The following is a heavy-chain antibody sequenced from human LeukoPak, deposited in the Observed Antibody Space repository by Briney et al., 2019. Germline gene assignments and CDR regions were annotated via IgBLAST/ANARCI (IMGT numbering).Heavy chain of an antibody. CDR1: GFTFSSYG. CDR3: ATLTSAYYYYYYMDV. CDR2: IRYDGSNK. Sequence: PGGSLRLSCAASGFTFSSYGMHWVRQAPGKGLEWVAFIRYDGSNKYYADSVKGGFTISRDNSKNTLYLQMNSLRAEDTAVYYCATLTSAYYYYYYMDVWGKGTTVTVSS. J-gene: IGHJ6*03. V-gene: IGHV3-30*02.